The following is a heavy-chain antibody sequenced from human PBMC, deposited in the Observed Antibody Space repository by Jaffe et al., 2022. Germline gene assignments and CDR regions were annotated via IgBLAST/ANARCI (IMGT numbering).Heavy chain of an antibody. J-gene: IGHJ4*02. D-gene: IGHD4-4*01. V-gene: IGHV4-39*01. CDR1: GGSISSSSYY. CDR3: ARHYSNYGGIYYFDY. Sequence: QLQLQESGPGLVKPSETLSLTCTVSGGSISSSSYYWGWIRQPPGKGLEWIGSIYYSGSTYYNPSLKSRVTISVDTSKNQFSLKLSSVTAADTAVYYCARHYSNYGGIYYFDYWGQGTLVTVSS. CDR2: IYYSGST.